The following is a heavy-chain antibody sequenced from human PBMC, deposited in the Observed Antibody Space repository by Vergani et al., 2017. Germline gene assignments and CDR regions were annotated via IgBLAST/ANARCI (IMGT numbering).Heavy chain of an antibody. D-gene: IGHD3-16*01. J-gene: IGHJ4*02. CDR2: IQFDGSNQ. V-gene: IGHV3-30*02. Sequence: QAQLVESGGGVVQRGGSLRLSCATSGFTLSNYDMQWIRQGPGKGLEFVAFIQFDGSNQYYADSVKGRFTLSRDFPKNTLYLQMNSLRTDDTATYYCAKHFRGWGIDYWGQGTQVIVSS. CDR3: AKHFRGWGIDY. CDR1: GFTLSNYD.